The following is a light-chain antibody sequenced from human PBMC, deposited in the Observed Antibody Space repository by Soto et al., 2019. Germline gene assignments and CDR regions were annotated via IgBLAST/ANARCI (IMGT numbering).Light chain of an antibody. Sequence: EIVLTQSPGTLSLSPGKRATLSCRASQSISISYLAWYQQRPGQAPRLLIYGASSRATGIPDRFSGSGSGTEFTLTISRLEPEDFAVYYCQQCGSSPITFGQGTRLEIK. J-gene: IGKJ5*01. CDR2: GAS. CDR3: QQCGSSPIT. CDR1: QSISISY. V-gene: IGKV3-20*01.